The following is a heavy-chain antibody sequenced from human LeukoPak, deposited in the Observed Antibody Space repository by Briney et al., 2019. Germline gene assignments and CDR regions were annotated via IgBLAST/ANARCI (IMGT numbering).Heavy chain of an antibody. Sequence: GASVKVSCKASGYTFTGYYMHWVRQAPGQGREWMGWINPNKGGTNYAQKFQGRVTMTRDTSISTAYMELSRLRSDDTAVYYCAGTYYYDSSGYWDAFDIWGQGTMVTVSS. V-gene: IGHV1-2*02. D-gene: IGHD3-22*01. CDR2: INPNKGGT. CDR1: GYTFTGYY. CDR3: AGTYYYDSSGYWDAFDI. J-gene: IGHJ3*02.